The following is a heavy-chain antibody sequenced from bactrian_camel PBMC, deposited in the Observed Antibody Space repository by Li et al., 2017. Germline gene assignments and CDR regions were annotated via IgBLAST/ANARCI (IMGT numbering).Heavy chain of an antibody. D-gene: IGHD3*01. CDR2: IDSDGKT. J-gene: IGHJ4*01. CDR3: AVGPTHCLFGDPWFSKSRYFY. V-gene: IGHV3S6*01. Sequence: HVQLVESGGGSVQSGGSLRLSCAASGSGYISGSYCLAWFRLASGNEREGAAAIDSDGKTYYAESVKGRFTISRDDAKNTMTLQMNKLKPEDTGMYYCAVGPTHCLFGDPWFSKSRYFYWGQGTQVTVS. CDR1: GSGYISGSYC.